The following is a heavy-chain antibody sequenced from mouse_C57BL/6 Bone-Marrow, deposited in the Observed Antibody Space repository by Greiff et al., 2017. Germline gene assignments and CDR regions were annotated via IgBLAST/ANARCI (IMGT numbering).Heavy chain of an antibody. CDR3: ARWSYYAMDY. Sequence: VQLQESGAELVRPGTSVKMSCKATGYTFTNYWIGWAKQRPGHGLELIGDIYPGGGFTNYTEKFKGKATLTADKSSSTAYMQFSSLTSEDSAIYYCARWSYYAMDYWGQGTSVTVSS. V-gene: IGHV1-63*01. CDR1: GYTFTNYW. CDR2: IYPGGGFT. J-gene: IGHJ4*01.